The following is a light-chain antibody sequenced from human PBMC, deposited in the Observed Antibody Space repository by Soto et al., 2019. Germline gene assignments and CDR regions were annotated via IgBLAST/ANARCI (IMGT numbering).Light chain of an antibody. CDR2: KAS. Sequence: DIQMTQSPSTMSASVGDRVTITCRSSQGIRNDLGWYQKKPGKAPKLLISKASSLESGVRSRFSGSGFGTEFTLTISRLQPDDFATYYCQQYNSHRAVGQGTKVEIK. CDR3: QQYNSHRA. J-gene: IGKJ1*01. CDR1: QGIRND. V-gene: IGKV1-5*03.